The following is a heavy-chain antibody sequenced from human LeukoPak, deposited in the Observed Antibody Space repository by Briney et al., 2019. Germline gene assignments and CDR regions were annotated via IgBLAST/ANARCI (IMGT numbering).Heavy chain of an antibody. J-gene: IGHJ4*02. V-gene: IGHV4-39*01. CDR1: GGSISSSSYY. CDR3: ARLWRPTVNFDY. CDR2: IYYSGST. Sequence: SETLSLTCTVSGGSISSSSYYWGWIRQPPGKGLEWIGTIYYSGSTYYNPSLKSRVTISVDTSKNQFSLKLSSVTAAGTAVYYCARLWRPTVNFDYWGQGTLVTVSS. D-gene: IGHD3-3*01.